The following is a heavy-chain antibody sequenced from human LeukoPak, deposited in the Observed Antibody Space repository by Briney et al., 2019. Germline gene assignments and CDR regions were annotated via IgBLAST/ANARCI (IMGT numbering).Heavy chain of an antibody. D-gene: IGHD2-2*01. Sequence: SETLSLTCAVYGGSFSGYYWSWIRQPPGKGLEWIGEINHSGSTNYNPSLKSRVTISVDTSKNQFSLKLSSVTAADTAVYYCARKARERSYAVGPGSVFDYWGQGTLVTVSS. CDR2: INHSGST. V-gene: IGHV4-34*01. CDR1: GGSFSGYY. CDR3: ARKARERSYAVGPGSVFDY. J-gene: IGHJ4*02.